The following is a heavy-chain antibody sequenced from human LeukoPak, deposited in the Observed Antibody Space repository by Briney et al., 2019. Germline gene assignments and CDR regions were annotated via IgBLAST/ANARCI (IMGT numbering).Heavy chain of an antibody. CDR2: IYSNGIT. Sequence: TPSETLSLTCTVSGGSIFSDYWNWISQYPGKGLEWIGFIYSNGITTYNPSLRSRSSISIATSRNQFSLRLTSVTAADTAIYYCARRAYYDSSGYHPTAGYFDLWGRGTLVSVSS. V-gene: IGHV4-4*08. CDR3: ARRAYYDSSGYHPTAGYFDL. CDR1: GGSIFSDY. J-gene: IGHJ2*01. D-gene: IGHD3-22*01.